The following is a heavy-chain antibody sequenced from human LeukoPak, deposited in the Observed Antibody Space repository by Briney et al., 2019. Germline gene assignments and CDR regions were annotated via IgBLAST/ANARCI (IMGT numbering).Heavy chain of an antibody. CDR3: ARGSGSYRHPPGY. CDR1: GYTFTTYY. Sequence: ASVTVSCTASGYTFTTYYMHWVRQAPGQGLEWMGIINPSGGSTNYAQKFQGRVTMTRDTSTSTVYTELSSLRSEDTAVYYCARGSGSYRHPPGYWGQGTLVTVSS. J-gene: IGHJ4*02. D-gene: IGHD1-26*01. CDR2: INPSGGST. V-gene: IGHV1-46*01.